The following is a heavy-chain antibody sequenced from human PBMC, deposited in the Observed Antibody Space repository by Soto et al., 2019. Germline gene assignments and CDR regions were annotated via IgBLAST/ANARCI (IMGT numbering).Heavy chain of an antibody. CDR3: ARDSTITPRLLDI. V-gene: IGHV4-31*03. J-gene: IGHJ3*02. CDR2: IYYTVST. Sequence: PSQTLSLTCTVSRASISTGGYYWTWIRQHPGKGLAFRGYIYYTVSTYYNPALKSRISISIDTSKNQFSLKLTSVTAADTAVYYCARDSTITPRLLDIWAPGTMVTVSS. CDR1: RASISTGGYY. D-gene: IGHD6-6*01.